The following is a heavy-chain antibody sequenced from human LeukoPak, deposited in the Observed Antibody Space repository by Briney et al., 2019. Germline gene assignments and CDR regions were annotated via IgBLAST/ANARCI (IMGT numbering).Heavy chain of an antibody. Sequence: PSETLSLTCTVSGGSISSYYWSWIRQPPGKGLEWIGYIYYSGSTNYNPSLKSRVTISVDTSKNQFSLKLSSVTAADTAVYYCARHISFLYTAMVGAFDIWGQGTVVTVSS. V-gene: IGHV4-59*08. CDR3: ARHISFLYTAMVGAFDI. D-gene: IGHD5-18*01. CDR2: IYYSGST. CDR1: GGSISSYY. J-gene: IGHJ3*02.